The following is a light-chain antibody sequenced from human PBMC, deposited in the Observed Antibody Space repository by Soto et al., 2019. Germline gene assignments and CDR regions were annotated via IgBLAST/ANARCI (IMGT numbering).Light chain of an antibody. Sequence: IQLTQSPSSLSASVGDRVPITCRASPGIRSYLAWYQQKPGKAPKLLIYAASTLQRGVPARFSGSGSGTDFTRTISSLQPEDFATEYWQQLNRYPHTVGGGTKVEIK. J-gene: IGKJ4*01. CDR2: AAS. V-gene: IGKV1-9*01. CDR3: QQLNRYPHT. CDR1: PGIRSY.